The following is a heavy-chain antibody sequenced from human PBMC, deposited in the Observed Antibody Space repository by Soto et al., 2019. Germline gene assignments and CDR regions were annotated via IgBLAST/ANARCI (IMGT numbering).Heavy chain of an antibody. V-gene: IGHV3-21*03. CDR3: ARGAVATTCDF. CDR1: GFTFSSYS. J-gene: IGHJ4*02. CDR2: ITSSGSSM. Sequence: EVQLVESGGGLVQPGGSLRLSCAASGFTFSSYSMNWVRQAPGKGLEWVSSITSSGSSMYYLASVRGRFAISRDNADNSLYLHMNSLTVEDTAVYYCARGAVATTCDFWGQGTPVTVSS. D-gene: IGHD5-12*01.